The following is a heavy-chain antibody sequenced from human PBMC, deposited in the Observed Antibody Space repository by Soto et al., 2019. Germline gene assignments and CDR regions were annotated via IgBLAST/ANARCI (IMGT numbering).Heavy chain of an antibody. J-gene: IGHJ5*02. D-gene: IGHD3-22*01. CDR2: VDASGNT. Sequence: QVQLQESGPGLVKASETLSLSCTVSGHSISADYWSWIRQPAGKRLEWIGRVDASGNTNNNPSLKSRVTIAVDTSKNQFFLKVRSVTAADTAMYFCARDVGWSVVPHWFDPWGQGALVTVSS. V-gene: IGHV4-4*07. CDR3: ARDVGWSVVPHWFDP. CDR1: GHSISADY.